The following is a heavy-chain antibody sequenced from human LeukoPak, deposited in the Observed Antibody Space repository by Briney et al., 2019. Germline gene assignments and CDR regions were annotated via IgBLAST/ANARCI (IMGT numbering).Heavy chain of an antibody. CDR3: VREMGGHPFDH. Sequence: GGSLRLSCAASGFTFSSYGMSWVRQAPGKGLEWVSAISGSGGTTYYADSVKGRFTISRDNAKNSLYLQMNSLRAEDTAIYYCVREMGGHPFDHWGQGTLVTVSS. CDR1: GFTFSSYG. V-gene: IGHV3-23*01. D-gene: IGHD2-15*01. J-gene: IGHJ4*02. CDR2: ISGSGGTT.